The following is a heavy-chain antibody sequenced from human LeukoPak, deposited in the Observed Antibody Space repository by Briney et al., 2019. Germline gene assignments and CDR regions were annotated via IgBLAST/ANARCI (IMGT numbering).Heavy chain of an antibody. CDR3: ARTSGYTYDYPTKFFFDH. Sequence: SETLSLTCTVSGGSISSSSYYWGWIRQPPGKGLEWIGSIYYSGSTYYNPSLKSRVTISVDTSKNQFSLILSSVTAADTAVYYCARTSGYTYDYPTKFFFDHWGQGTLVSVSS. CDR1: GGSISSSSYY. V-gene: IGHV4-39*07. J-gene: IGHJ5*02. CDR2: IYYSGST. D-gene: IGHD5-18*01.